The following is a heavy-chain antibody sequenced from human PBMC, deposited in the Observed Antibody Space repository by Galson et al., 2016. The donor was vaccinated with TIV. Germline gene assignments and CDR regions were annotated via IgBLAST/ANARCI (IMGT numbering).Heavy chain of an antibody. Sequence: SLRLSCAASGFSFRNYVMNWVRLAPGKGLEWVPSVSRSGAYTYYADSVKGRFTITGDNSKYTLFCQLNSLAAGDTATYYCAKVGKSGDYSWDALDVWGQGTVVTVSS. CDR3: AKVGKSGDYSWDALDV. CDR2: VSRSGAYT. J-gene: IGHJ3*01. V-gene: IGHV3-23*01. D-gene: IGHD1-26*01. CDR1: GFSFRNYV.